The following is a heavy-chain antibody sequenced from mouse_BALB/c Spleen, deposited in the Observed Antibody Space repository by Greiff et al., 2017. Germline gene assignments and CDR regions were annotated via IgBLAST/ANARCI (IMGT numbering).Heavy chain of an antibody. D-gene: IGHD3-1*01. J-gene: IGHJ3*01. V-gene: IGHV1-67*01. CDR2: ISIYDNNT. Sequence: VQLQQSGPELVRPGESVKISCKGSGYTFTDYAMHWVKQSHAKSLEWIGVISIYDNNTNDNQKFKGKATMTVDKYYSTAYLELARLPSEDSAIFYCARGQLGLPWDCVAYWGQGTLVTVSA. CDR1: GYTFTDYA. CDR3: ARGQLGLPWDCVAY.